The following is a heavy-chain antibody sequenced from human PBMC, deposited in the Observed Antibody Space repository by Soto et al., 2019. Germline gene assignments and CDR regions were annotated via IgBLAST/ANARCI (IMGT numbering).Heavy chain of an antibody. D-gene: IGHD5-12*01. CDR2: INPNGGVT. Sequence: GASVNVSCKYSGDSFNYYYIHWVRQAPGQGFEWMGWINPNGGVTKYAQKFQGWVSMTRDTSIRTVYMQLSRLRSDDTAVYYCARESGGATATLDYYYFYMDVWGTGTTVTVSS. CDR3: ARESGGATATLDYYYFYMDV. CDR1: GDSFNYYY. J-gene: IGHJ6*03. V-gene: IGHV1-2*04.